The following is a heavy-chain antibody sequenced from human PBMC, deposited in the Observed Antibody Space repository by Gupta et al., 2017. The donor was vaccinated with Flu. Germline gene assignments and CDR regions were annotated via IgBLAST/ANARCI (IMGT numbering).Heavy chain of an antibody. Sequence: GHYGSWVRQPPGKGREGIGEINHRGRKNDNPARRSRVTISGDTSKNQIDLKVNYGKEEETGVYYCARSNRLLGGGWLDPWAEGTLLAVS. V-gene: IGHV4-34*01. CDR1: GHY. CDR3: ARSNRLLGGGWLDP. J-gene: IGHJ5*02. CDR2: INHRGRK. D-gene: IGHD3-16*01.